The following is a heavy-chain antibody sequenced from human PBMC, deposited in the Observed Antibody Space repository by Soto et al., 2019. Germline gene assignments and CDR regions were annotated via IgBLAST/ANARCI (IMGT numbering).Heavy chain of an antibody. D-gene: IGHD3-10*01. CDR1: GGSISSGDYY. CDR2: IYYSGRT. Sequence: SETLSLTCTVSGGSISSGDYYWSWIRQPPGKGLEWIGHIYYSGRTYYKPSLKSRVTISLDTSKNQFSLKLTSVTAADTAAYYCARVGFTYGTASVWGQGTLVTVSS. V-gene: IGHV4-30-4*01. J-gene: IGHJ4*02. CDR3: ARVGFTYGTASV.